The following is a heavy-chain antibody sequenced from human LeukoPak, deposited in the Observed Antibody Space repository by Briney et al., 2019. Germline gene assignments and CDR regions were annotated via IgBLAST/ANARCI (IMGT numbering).Heavy chain of an antibody. J-gene: IGHJ4*02. CDR1: EFTFSKYW. CDR2: INQDGSEK. D-gene: IGHD3-22*01. CDR3: ARWRYYDSSGYYYYFDY. Sequence: GGSLRLSCAASEFTFSKYWMSWVRQAPGKGLEWVANINQDGSEKYYVDSVKGRFTISRDNAKNSLYLQMNNLRAEDTAVYYCARWRYYDSSGYYYYFDYWGLGTLVTVSS. V-gene: IGHV3-7*01.